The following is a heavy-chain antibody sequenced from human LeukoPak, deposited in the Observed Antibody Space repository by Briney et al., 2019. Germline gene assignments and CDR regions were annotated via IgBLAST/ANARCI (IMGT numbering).Heavy chain of an antibody. CDR1: GGTFSSYA. D-gene: IGHD6-19*01. J-gene: IGHJ5*02. Sequence: SVKVSCKASGGTFSSYAISWVRQAPGQGLEWMGGIIPIFGTANYAQKFQGRVTITADESTSTAYMELSSLRSEDTAVYYCAREGEAVAGFVWWFDPWGQGTLVTVSS. CDR3: AREGEAVAGFVWWFDP. V-gene: IGHV1-69*13. CDR2: IIPIFGTA.